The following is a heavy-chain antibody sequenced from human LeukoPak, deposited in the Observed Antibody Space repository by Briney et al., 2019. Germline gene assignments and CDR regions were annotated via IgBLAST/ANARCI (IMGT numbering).Heavy chain of an antibody. Sequence: SETLSLTCTVSGGSISSSSYYWGWIRHPPCKSLEWIGSIYYIGSAYYNPSLKSRVTISVDTSKNQFSLKLSSVTAADTAVYYCARHTGGLGRYDFWSGYTLDGMDVWGQGTTVTVSS. CDR2: IYYIGSA. CDR3: ARHTGGLGRYDFWSGYTLDGMDV. D-gene: IGHD3-3*01. V-gene: IGHV4-39*01. J-gene: IGHJ6*02. CDR1: GGSISSSSYY.